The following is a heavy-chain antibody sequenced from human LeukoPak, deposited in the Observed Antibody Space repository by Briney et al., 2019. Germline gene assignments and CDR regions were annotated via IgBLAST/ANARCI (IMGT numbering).Heavy chain of an antibody. CDR1: GGSISSYY. J-gene: IGHJ4*02. D-gene: IGHD5-18*01. CDR2: IYTSGST. Sequence: SETLSLTCTVSGGSISSYYWSWIRQPAGKGLEWIGRIYTSGSTNYNPSLKSRVTMSVDTSKNQFSLKLSSVTAADTAVYYCARGSSVDTAMAQFDYWGQGTLVTVSS. V-gene: IGHV4-4*07. CDR3: ARGSSVDTAMAQFDY.